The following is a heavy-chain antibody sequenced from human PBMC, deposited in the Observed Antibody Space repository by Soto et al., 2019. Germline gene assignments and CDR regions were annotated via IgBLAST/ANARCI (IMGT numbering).Heavy chain of an antibody. V-gene: IGHV3-23*01. CDR3: AKVRLTDYLRYAPHL. J-gene: IGHJ3*01. D-gene: IGHD2-8*01. CDR1: GFTFNNYA. Sequence: EVQLLESGGGLVQPGGSLRLACAASGFTFNNYAMNWVRQAPGRGLEWVSIISPNGDRTYYADSVKGRFTISRDNSQKTVVLQMNSLRAEDTAIYFCAKVRLTDYLRYAPHLWGQGTLVTVSS. CDR2: ISPNGDRT.